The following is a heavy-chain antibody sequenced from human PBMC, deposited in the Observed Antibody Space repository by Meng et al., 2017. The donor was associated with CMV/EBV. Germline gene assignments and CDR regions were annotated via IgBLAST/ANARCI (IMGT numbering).Heavy chain of an antibody. D-gene: IGHD1-26*01. CDR1: GFTFSSYS. CDR3: ARAPGSYYDY. CDR2: ISSSSSYI. V-gene: IGHV3-21*01. Sequence: LSLTCAASGFTFSSYSMNWVRQAPGKGLEWVSSISSSSSYIYYADSVKGRFTISRDNAKNSLYLQMNSLRAEDTAVYYCARAPGSYYDYWGQGTLVTVSS. J-gene: IGHJ4*02.